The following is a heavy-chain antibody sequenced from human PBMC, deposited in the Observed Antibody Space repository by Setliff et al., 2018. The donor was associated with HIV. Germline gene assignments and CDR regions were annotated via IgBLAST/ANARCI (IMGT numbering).Heavy chain of an antibody. CDR1: GGSISSYY. J-gene: IGHJ6*03. D-gene: IGHD3-10*01. CDR3: ARDRRGYYYGSGSCYMDV. V-gene: IGHV4-4*08. CDR2: IYTSGIT. Sequence: LSLTCTVSGGSISSYYWSWIRLPPGKGLEWIGYIYTSGITDYNPSLKSRVTISGDTSKNQFSLKLSSVTAADTAVYYCARDRRGYYYGSGSCYMDVWGTGTTVTVSS.